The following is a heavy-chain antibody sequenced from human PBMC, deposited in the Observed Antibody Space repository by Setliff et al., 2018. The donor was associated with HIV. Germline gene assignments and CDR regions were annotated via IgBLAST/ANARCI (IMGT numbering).Heavy chain of an antibody. V-gene: IGHV1-69*05. CDR3: ARDVDHMMDV. Sequence: ASVKVSCKSSGGTFNSYAISWVRQAPGQGLEWMGGIIPIFDIASSAQSFQGRVTITTDESTSTSYMELSSLRSEDTAVYYCARDVDHMMDVWGQGTPVTVSS. J-gene: IGHJ6*02. CDR1: GGTFNSYA. CDR2: IIPIFDIA.